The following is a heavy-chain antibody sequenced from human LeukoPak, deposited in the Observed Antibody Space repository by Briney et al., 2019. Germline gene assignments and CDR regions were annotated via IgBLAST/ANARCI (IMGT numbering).Heavy chain of an antibody. CDR3: ARVDSGSACAS. J-gene: IGHJ1*01. V-gene: IGHV3-30*02. CDR1: GFTFSSYG. CDR2: IRYDGSNK. D-gene: IGHD6-19*01. Sequence: PGGSLRLSCAASGFTFSSYGMHWVRQAPGKGLEWVAFIRYDGSNKYYADSVKGRFTISRDNSKNTLYLQMGSLRPDDMAVYYCARVDSGSACASWGQGILVTVSS.